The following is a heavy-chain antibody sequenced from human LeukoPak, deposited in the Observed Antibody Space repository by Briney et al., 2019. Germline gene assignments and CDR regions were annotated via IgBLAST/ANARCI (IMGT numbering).Heavy chain of an antibody. V-gene: IGHV4-34*01. D-gene: IGHD3-10*01. CDR1: GGSFSGYY. CDR3: ASRNYYGSGSYYGDFDY. CDR2: INHSGST. J-gene: IGHJ4*02. Sequence: SETLSLTCAVYGGSFSGYYWSWIRQPPGKGLEWIGEINHSGSTNYNPSLKSRVTISVDTSKNQFSLKLSSVTAAYTAVYYCASRNYYGSGSYYGDFDYWGQGTLVTVSS.